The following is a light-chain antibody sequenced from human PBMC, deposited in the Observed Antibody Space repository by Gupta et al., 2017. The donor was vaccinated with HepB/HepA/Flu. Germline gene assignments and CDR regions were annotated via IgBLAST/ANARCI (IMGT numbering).Light chain of an antibody. CDR3: DTLDSSLRGWM. Sequence: QSVLQELPPVSTARGWKVNITCSGSGSNIGGNLVSWYQQFPGTAPSLIIYENNKRPSGIPDPCTGSKSDTSATLDITRLQTGEGADYYCDTLDSSLRGWMVGGGTKVTVL. CDR2: ENN. CDR1: GSNIGGNL. J-gene: IGLJ3*02. V-gene: IGLV1-51*02.